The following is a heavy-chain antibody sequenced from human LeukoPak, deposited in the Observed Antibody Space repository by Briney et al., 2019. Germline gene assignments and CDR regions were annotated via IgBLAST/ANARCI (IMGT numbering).Heavy chain of an antibody. CDR2: ISGDHAT. Sequence: PPGGSLRLSCAASGFTFGHYAMSWVRQAPGKGLEWVAAISGDHATYDSNSLRGRFTISRDNSKNMLYLQMNGLRAEDSAVYYCAKDTQGVRGNFLFEYWGQGTLVTVSS. D-gene: IGHD2-8*01. V-gene: IGHV3-23*01. CDR1: GFTFGHYA. CDR3: AKDTQGVRGNFLFEY. J-gene: IGHJ4*02.